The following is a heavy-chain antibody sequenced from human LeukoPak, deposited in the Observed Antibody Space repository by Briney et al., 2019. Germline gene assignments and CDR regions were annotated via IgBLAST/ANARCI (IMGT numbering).Heavy chain of an antibody. D-gene: IGHD6-13*01. CDR3: ARDRYSSPRAVTFGWFDP. J-gene: IGHJ5*02. V-gene: IGHV1-46*01. Sequence: ASVKVSCKASGYTFTSYYMHWVRQAPGQGLEWMGIINPSGGSTSYAQKFQGRVTMTRDMSTSTVYTELSSLRSEDTAVYCCARDRYSSPRAVTFGWFDPWGQGTLVTVSS. CDR1: GYTFTSYY. CDR2: INPSGGST.